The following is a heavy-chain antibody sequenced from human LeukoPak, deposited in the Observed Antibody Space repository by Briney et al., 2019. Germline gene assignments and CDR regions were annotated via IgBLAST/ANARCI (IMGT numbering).Heavy chain of an antibody. Sequence: ASVKVSCKASGGTFSSYAISGVRHTPGERLECIVGIITILGTAKYAQKFQGRGTITTDESTSTAYLELSSLTSEDTAVSYCARADKASAAGTWNDYWGQGTMVTVSS. CDR3: ARADKASAAGTWNDY. D-gene: IGHD6-13*01. V-gene: IGHV1-69*05. J-gene: IGHJ4*02. CDR1: GGTFSSYA. CDR2: IITILGTA.